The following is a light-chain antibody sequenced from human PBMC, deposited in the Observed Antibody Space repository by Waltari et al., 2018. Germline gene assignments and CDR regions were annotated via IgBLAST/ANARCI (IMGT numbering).Light chain of an antibody. V-gene: IGLV2-14*01. CDR3: SSFTSSSTWV. CDR2: DVN. CDR1: SSDVGGYNY. Sequence: QSALTQPASVSGSPGQSITIPCTGTSSDVGGYNYFSWYQQHPGKAPKLMIYDVNNRPSGVSNRFSGSKSGNTASLTISGLQAEDEADYYCSSFTSSSTWVFGGGTNLTVL. J-gene: IGLJ3*02.